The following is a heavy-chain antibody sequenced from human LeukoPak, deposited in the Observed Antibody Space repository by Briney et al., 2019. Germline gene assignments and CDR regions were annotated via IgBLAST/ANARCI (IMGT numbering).Heavy chain of an antibody. J-gene: IGHJ4*02. CDR2: ISYSGST. V-gene: IGHV4-39*07. CDR3: TRGNAN. CDR1: GGSISSSSYY. Sequence: PSETLSLTCTVSGGSISSSSYYWGWIRQPPGKGLEWIRNISYSGSTNDNPSLKSRVTISVDTSKNQFFLKLSSVTAADTALYYCTRGNANWGQGTLVTVSS.